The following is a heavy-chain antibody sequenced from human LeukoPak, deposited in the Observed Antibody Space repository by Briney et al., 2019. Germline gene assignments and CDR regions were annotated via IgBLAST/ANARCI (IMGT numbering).Heavy chain of an antibody. CDR3: ARDYDSSGYYGAWYYYGMDV. Sequence: GASVKVSCKASGYTFTGYYMHWVRQAPGQGLEWMGWINPNSGGTNYAQKFQGRVTMTRDTPISTAYMELSRLRSDDTAVYYCARDYDSSGYYGAWYYYGMDVWGQGTTVTVSS. V-gene: IGHV1-2*02. J-gene: IGHJ6*02. D-gene: IGHD3-22*01. CDR1: GYTFTGYY. CDR2: INPNSGGT.